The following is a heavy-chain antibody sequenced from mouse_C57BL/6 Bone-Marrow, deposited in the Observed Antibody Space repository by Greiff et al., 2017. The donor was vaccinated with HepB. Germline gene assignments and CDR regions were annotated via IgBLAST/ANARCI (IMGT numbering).Heavy chain of an antibody. CDR1: GYTFTDHT. CDR2: IYPRDGST. CDR3: ARGGNYYGSSAWFAY. V-gene: IGHV1-78*01. D-gene: IGHD1-1*01. Sequence: SDAELVKPGASVKISCKVSGYTFTDHTIHWMKQRPEQGLEWIGYIYPRDGSTKYNEKFKGKATLTADKSSSTAYMQLNSLTSEDSAVYFCARGGNYYGSSAWFAYWGQGTLVTVSA. J-gene: IGHJ3*01.